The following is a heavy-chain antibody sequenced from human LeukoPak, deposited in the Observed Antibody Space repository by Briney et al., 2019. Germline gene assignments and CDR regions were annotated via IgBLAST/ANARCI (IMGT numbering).Heavy chain of an antibody. CDR1: GYTFTSYD. V-gene: IGHV1-8*01. J-gene: IGHJ4*02. Sequence: GASVKVSCKASGYTFTSYDIKWVRQATGQGLEWMGWMNPNSGNTGYAQKFQGRVTMTRHMSTSTVYMELSSLRSQDTAVYYCARRYCSGGSCYEFDYWGQGTLVTASS. CDR3: ARRYCSGGSCYEFDY. D-gene: IGHD2-15*01. CDR2: MNPNSGNT.